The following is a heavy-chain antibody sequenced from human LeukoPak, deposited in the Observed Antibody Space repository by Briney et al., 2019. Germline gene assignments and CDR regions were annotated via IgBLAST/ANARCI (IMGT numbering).Heavy chain of an antibody. CDR3: AREPEGFWSGYHPNYFDY. V-gene: IGHV4-61*02. D-gene: IGHD3-3*01. CDR1: GGSISSGSYY. CDR2: IYTSGST. J-gene: IGHJ4*02. Sequence: SETLSLTCTVSGGSISSGSYYWSWIRQPAGKGLEWIGRIYTSGSTNYNPSLKSRVTISVDTSKNQFSLKLSSVTAADTAVYYCAREPEGFWSGYHPNYFDYWGQGTLVTVSS.